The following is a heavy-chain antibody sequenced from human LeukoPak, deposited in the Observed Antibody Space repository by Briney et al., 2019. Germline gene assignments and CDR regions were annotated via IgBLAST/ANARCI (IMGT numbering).Heavy chain of an antibody. CDR1: GYTFTSYD. Sequence: GASVKVSCKASGYTFTSYDINWVRQATGQGLEWMGWMNPNSGNTGYAQKFQGRVTMTRNTSISTAYMELSSLRSEDTAVYYCANGDSSSSTLHFDYWGQGTLVTVSS. J-gene: IGHJ4*02. V-gene: IGHV1-8*01. CDR2: MNPNSGNT. D-gene: IGHD6-13*01. CDR3: ANGDSSSSTLHFDY.